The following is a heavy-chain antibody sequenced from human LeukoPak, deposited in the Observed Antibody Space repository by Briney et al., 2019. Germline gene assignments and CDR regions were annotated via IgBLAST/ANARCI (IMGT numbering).Heavy chain of an antibody. Sequence: SVKVSCKASGYTFTGYYMHWVRQAPGQGLEWMGWINPNSGGTNYAQKFQGRVTMTRDTSISTAYMELSRLRSDDTAVYYCARESSNWGSSGYFDYWGQGTLVTVSS. V-gene: IGHV1-2*02. CDR2: INPNSGGT. CDR3: ARESSNWGSSGYFDY. J-gene: IGHJ4*02. D-gene: IGHD7-27*01. CDR1: GYTFTGYY.